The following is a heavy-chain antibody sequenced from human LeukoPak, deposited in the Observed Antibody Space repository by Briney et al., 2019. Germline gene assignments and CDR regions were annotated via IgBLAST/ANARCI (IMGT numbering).Heavy chain of an antibody. V-gene: IGHV4-59*01. Sequence: SXXLSLTCXVSGXSISXYXXSWIRQPPGKXLEWXGYIYYSGSTNYNPSLKSRVTISVDTSKNQFSLKLSSVTAADTAVYYCARDSLGWYRIAFDIWGQGTMVTVSS. J-gene: IGHJ3*02. CDR2: IYYSGST. CDR3: ARDSLGWYRIAFDI. D-gene: IGHD6-19*01. CDR1: GXSISXYX.